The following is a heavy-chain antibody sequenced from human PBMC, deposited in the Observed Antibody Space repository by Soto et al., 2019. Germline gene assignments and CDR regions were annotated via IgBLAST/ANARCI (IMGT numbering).Heavy chain of an antibody. D-gene: IGHD6-19*01. V-gene: IGHV1-2*02. Sequence: QVQLVQSGPEVRKPGASVKVSCKASGYPYTNSYMHWVRQAPGQGLEWMGWIHPNTGGTNYAQKFQGRVTMTRDTSVSTVYMELNRLTSDDTAIYFCASDFRTRGWFRQAGNFAMDVWGQGTTVTVS. J-gene: IGHJ6*02. CDR3: ASDFRTRGWFRQAGNFAMDV. CDR1: GYPYTNSY. CDR2: IHPNTGGT.